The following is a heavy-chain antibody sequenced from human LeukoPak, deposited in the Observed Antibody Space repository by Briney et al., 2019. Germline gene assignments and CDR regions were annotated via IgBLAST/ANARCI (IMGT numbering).Heavy chain of an antibody. CDR1: GFTFSSYG. Sequence: GGSLRLSCAASGFTFSSYGMRWVRQAPGKGLEWVAFIRYDGSNTYYADSVKGRFTISRDNSKNTLYLQMNSLRAEDTAVYYCAKDLYCSSTSCPPDALDIWGERTMVTVSS. CDR3: AKDLYCSSTSCPPDALDI. J-gene: IGHJ3*02. D-gene: IGHD2-2*01. V-gene: IGHV3-30*02. CDR2: IRYDGSNT.